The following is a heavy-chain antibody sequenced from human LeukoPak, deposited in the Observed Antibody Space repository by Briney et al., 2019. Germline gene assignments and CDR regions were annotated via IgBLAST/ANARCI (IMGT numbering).Heavy chain of an antibody. CDR1: GFTFSTYA. CDR2: ISASSSST. Sequence: GGSLRLSCAASGFTFSTYAMSWVRQAPGKGLEWLSGISASSSSTFYADSVKGRFTVSRDNSKNSLYLQMNSLRAEDTAVYYCAKSHIGGAWYIGSWGQGTLVTVSS. CDR3: AKSHIGGAWYIGS. V-gene: IGHV3-23*01. D-gene: IGHD4-17*01. J-gene: IGHJ4*02.